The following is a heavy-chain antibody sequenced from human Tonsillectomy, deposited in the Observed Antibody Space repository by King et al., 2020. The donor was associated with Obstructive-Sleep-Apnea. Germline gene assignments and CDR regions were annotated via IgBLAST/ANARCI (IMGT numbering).Heavy chain of an antibody. CDR2: IYTSGST. V-gene: IGHV4-4*07. D-gene: IGHD5-12*01. J-gene: IGHJ4*02. Sequence: QLQESGPGLVKPSETLSLTCTVSGVSISRYYWSWIRQPAGKGLEWIGRIYTSGSTNYNPSLKSRVTMAVDTSKNQFSLKLSSVTAADTAVYYCARAGYSGYDYVNYFDYWGQGTLVTVSS. CDR1: GVSISRYY. CDR3: ARAGYSGYDYVNYFDY.